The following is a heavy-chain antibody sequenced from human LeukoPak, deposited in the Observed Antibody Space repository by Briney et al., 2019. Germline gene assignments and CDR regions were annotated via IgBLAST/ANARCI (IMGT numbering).Heavy chain of an antibody. CDR3: ARTAARRFDY. Sequence: GGSLRLSCAASGFTLRSYWMTWVRQAPGKGLEWVANIKQDGSEIHYVDSVKGRFTISRDNAKNSLHLQMNSLRVEDTAVYYCARTAARRFDYWGQGTLVTVSS. CDR1: GFTLRSYW. D-gene: IGHD6-6*01. CDR2: IKQDGSEI. V-gene: IGHV3-7*03. J-gene: IGHJ4*02.